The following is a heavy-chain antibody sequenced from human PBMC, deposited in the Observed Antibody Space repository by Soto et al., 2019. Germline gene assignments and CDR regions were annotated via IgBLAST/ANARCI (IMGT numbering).Heavy chain of an antibody. CDR1: GGSISSGGYY. CDR2: IYYSGST. D-gene: IGHD3-10*01. CDR3: ARTMVRGVTRTTITFDY. Sequence: SETLSLTCTVSGGSISSGGYYWSWIRQHPGKGLEWIGYIYYSGSTYYNPSLKSRVTISVDTSKNQFSLKLSSVTAADTAVYYCARTMVRGVTRTTITFDYWGQGTLVTVSS. J-gene: IGHJ4*02. V-gene: IGHV4-31*03.